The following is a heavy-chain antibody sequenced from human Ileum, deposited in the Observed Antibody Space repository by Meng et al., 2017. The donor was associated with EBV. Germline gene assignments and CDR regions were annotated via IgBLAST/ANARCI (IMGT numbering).Heavy chain of an antibody. CDR3: ARADKVRFDY. CDR1: GGSMSSTKW. CDR2: IYHSGST. J-gene: IGHJ4*02. Sequence: HVRLLGPRPGLVKPSVALFLPCAVSGGSMSSTKWWSWVRQPPGKGLEWIGEIYHSGSTNYNPSLKSRVSISVDKSKNQFSLKLSSVTAADTAVYYCARADKVRFDYWGQGTLVTVSS. V-gene: IGHV4-4*02.